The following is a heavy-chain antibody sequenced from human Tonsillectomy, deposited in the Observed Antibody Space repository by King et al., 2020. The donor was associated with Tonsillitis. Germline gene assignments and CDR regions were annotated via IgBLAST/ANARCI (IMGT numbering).Heavy chain of an antibody. Sequence: VQLVESGGGLVQPGGSLRLSCAASGFTFSSYEMNWVRQAPGKGLEWVSYISSSGSTIYADSVKGRFTISRDNAKDSLYLQMNSLRAEDTAVYYCARHGDYCSGDSCYPDTLDIWGQGTMVTVSS. D-gene: IGHD2-15*01. CDR1: GFTFSSYE. CDR3: ARHGDYCSGDSCYPDTLDI. CDR2: ISSSGSTI. V-gene: IGHV3-48*03. J-gene: IGHJ3*02.